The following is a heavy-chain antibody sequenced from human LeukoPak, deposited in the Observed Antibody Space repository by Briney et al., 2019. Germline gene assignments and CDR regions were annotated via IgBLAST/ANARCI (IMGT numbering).Heavy chain of an antibody. CDR1: GFTFSNAW. D-gene: IGHD3-3*01. CDR3: TTGVVMSYFDY. J-gene: IGHJ4*02. V-gene: IGHV3-15*01. CDR2: IKSKTDGGTT. Sequence: GGSLRLSCAASGFTFSNAWMSWVRQAPGKGLEWVGRIKSKTDGGTTDYAAPVKGRFTISRDDSKNTLYLQMNSLKTVDTAVYYCTTGVVMSYFDYWGQGTLVTVSS.